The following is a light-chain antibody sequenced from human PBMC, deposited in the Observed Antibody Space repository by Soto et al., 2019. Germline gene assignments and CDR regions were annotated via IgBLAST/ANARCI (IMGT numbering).Light chain of an antibody. CDR1: ALPQQY. CDR2: KDN. CDR3: QSTDNSGTYRV. Sequence: SYELTQPPSVSVSPGQTATITCSGDALPQQYAFWYQQKPGQAPVLVMCKDNERPSGIPERFSGSNSGTIATLTISGVQAEDEADYYCQSTDNSGTYRVFGGGTKLTVL. V-gene: IGLV3-25*03. J-gene: IGLJ3*02.